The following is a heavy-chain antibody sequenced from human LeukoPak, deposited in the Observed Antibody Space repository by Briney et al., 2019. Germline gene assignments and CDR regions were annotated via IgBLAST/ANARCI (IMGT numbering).Heavy chain of an antibody. CDR2: INPNSGGT. V-gene: IGHV1-2*02. J-gene: IGHJ6*02. D-gene: IGHD2-15*01. CDR3: ARGGASTRYYGMDV. CDR1: GYTFTGYY. Sequence: ASVKVSCKASGYTFTGYYMHWVRQAPGQGLEWMGWINPNSGGTNYAQKFQGRVTMTRDTSISTAYMELSRLRSDDAAVYYYARGGASTRYYGMDVWGQGTTVTVSS.